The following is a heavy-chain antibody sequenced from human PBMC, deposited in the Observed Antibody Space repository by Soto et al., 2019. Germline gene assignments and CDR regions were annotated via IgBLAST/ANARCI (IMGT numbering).Heavy chain of an antibody. CDR1: GFTVSSNY. CDR3: ARVRAHCTNGACYTPNWFDP. Sequence: PGGSLRLSCAASGFTVSSNYMSWVRQAPGKGLEWVSVIYSGGSTYYADSVKGRFTISRDNSKNTLYLQMNSLRAEDTAVYYCARVRAHCTNGACYTPNWFDPWGQGTLVTVST. D-gene: IGHD2-8*01. J-gene: IGHJ5*02. CDR2: IYSGGST. V-gene: IGHV3-53*01.